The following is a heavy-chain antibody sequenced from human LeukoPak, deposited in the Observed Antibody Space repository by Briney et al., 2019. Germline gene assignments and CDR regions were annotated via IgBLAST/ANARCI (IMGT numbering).Heavy chain of an antibody. CDR2: MNPNSGNT. J-gene: IGHJ6*02. Sequence: ASVKVSCKASGYTFTSYDINWVRQATGQGLEWMGWMNPNSGNTGYAQKFQGRVTMTRNTSISTAYMELSSLRSEDTAVYYCARGTRHYYGSGSTNYGMGVWGQGTTVTVSS. V-gene: IGHV1-8*01. CDR3: ARGTRHYYGSGSTNYGMGV. CDR1: GYTFTSYD. D-gene: IGHD3-10*01.